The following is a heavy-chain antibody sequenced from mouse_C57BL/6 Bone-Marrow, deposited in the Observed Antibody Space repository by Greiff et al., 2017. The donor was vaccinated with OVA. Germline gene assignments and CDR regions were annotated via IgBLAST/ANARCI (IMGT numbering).Heavy chain of an antibody. V-gene: IGHV1-81*01. D-gene: IGHD1-1*01. CDR2: IYPRSGNT. Sequence: QVQLKQSGAELARPGASVKLSCKASGYTFTSYGISWVKQRTGQGLEWIGEIYPRSGNTYYNEKFKGKATLTADKSSSTAYMELRSLTSEDSAVYFCARGDYYGSPSDFDVWGTGTTVTVSS. CDR3: ARGDYYGSPSDFDV. J-gene: IGHJ1*03. CDR1: GYTFTSYG.